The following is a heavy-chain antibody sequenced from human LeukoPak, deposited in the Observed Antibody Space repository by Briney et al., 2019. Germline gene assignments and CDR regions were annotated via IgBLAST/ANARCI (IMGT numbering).Heavy chain of an antibody. D-gene: IGHD4-17*01. Sequence: GGSLRLSCAASGFTFSTYWMSWVRQAPGKGLEWVANIKEDGSEKYYGDSVKGRFTISRDNAKNTLYLQMNSLRAEDTAVYYCARVGDYYGDYVRFDYWGQGTLVTVSS. CDR1: GFTFSTYW. V-gene: IGHV3-7*01. CDR2: IKEDGSEK. CDR3: ARVGDYYGDYVRFDY. J-gene: IGHJ4*02.